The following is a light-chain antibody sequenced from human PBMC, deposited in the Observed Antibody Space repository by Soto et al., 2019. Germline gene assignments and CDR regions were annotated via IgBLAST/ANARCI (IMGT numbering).Light chain of an antibody. J-gene: IGKJ1*01. CDR1: QRVSSNY. Sequence: EIVLTQSPGTLSLSPGERATLSCRASQRVSSNYLAWYQQTPGQAPRLLIYGASRRATGIPDRFSGSGSGTDFALTITRLEPADFVVYDCQQYATPPSTLDQGTNVEIK. V-gene: IGKV3-20*01. CDR2: GAS. CDR3: QQYATPPST.